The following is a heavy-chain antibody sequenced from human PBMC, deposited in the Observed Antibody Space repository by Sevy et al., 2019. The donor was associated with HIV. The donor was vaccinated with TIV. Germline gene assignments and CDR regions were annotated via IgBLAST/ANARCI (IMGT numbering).Heavy chain of an antibody. D-gene: IGHD1-20*01. CDR2: INPNSGVT. CDR3: VREDNNAPRTLLSFDI. V-gene: IGHV1-2*06. CDR1: GYIFSDYN. Sequence: ASVKVSCKTTGYIFSDYNMHWVRQAPGQRLEWMALINPNSGVTIYAQKFRGRVSLTRDTSMSTAYMELSALTSDDTAVYYCVREDNNAPRTLLSFDIWGQGTMVTVSS. J-gene: IGHJ3*02.